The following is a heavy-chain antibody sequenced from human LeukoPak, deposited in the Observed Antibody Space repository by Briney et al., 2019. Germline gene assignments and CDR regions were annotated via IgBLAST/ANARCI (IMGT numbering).Heavy chain of an antibody. CDR3: ARDGWQQLH. V-gene: IGHV4-34*01. CDR2: INHSGST. CDR1: GGSFSGYY. J-gene: IGHJ4*02. Sequence: SETLSLTCAVYGGSFSGYYWSWIRQPPGKGLEWIGEINHSGSTNYNPSLKSRVTISVDTSKNQFSLKLSSVTAADTAVYYCARDGWQQLHWGQGTLVTVSS. D-gene: IGHD3-10*01.